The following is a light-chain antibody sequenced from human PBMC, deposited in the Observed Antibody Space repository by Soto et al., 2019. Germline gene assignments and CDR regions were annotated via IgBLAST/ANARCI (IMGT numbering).Light chain of an antibody. CDR3: QQSYSTPRT. CDR2: AAS. Sequence: DIQMTQSPSSLSASVGDRVTITCRASQSSSNYLNWYQQKPGKAPKLLIYAASSLQRGVPLRFSGSGSGTDFNLTISSLQPEDFATYYCQQSYSTPRTFGGGTKVEIK. J-gene: IGKJ4*01. V-gene: IGKV1-39*01. CDR1: QSSSNY.